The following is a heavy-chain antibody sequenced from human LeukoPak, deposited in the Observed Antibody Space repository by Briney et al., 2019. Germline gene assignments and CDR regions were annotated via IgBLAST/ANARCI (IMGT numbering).Heavy chain of an antibody. D-gene: IGHD3-3*01. Sequence: GGSLRLSCAGSGFAFDEYGIHWVRQAPEKGLEWLSVTSGIGRATDYADSVKGRFTTSRDNSKSSLYLHINNLRTEDTALYYCAKETWSNSFSDFDHWGQGTLVTVSS. CDR2: TSGIGRAT. CDR3: AKETWSNSFSDFDH. J-gene: IGHJ4*02. CDR1: GFAFDEYG. V-gene: IGHV3-43*02.